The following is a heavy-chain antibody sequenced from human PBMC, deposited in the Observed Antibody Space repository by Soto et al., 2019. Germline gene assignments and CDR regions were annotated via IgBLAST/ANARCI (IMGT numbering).Heavy chain of an antibody. V-gene: IGHV3-23*01. J-gene: IGHJ4*02. CDR1: GFTFSSYA. D-gene: IGHD2-15*01. Sequence: PGGSLRLSCAASGFTFSSYAMSWVRQAPGKGLEWVSAISGSGGSTYYADSVKGRFTISRDNSKNTLYLQMNSLRAEDTAVYYCAKDRNYCSGGSCYSVSDYWGQGTLVTVSS. CDR3: AKDRNYCSGGSCYSVSDY. CDR2: ISGSGGST.